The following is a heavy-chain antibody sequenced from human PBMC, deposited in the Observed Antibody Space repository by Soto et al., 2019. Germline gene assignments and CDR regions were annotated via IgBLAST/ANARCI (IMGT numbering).Heavy chain of an antibody. Sequence: EVQLVESGGGLVQPGGSLRLSCAASGFTFSLYSMSWVRQAPGKGLGWVSYISRGSTGIHYADSVKGRFTISRDDATNSMHLQMNSLRDGDTAVYYCARAVTWGLDVWGQGTTVSISS. CDR2: ISRGSTGI. CDR1: GFTFSLYS. V-gene: IGHV3-48*02. D-gene: IGHD3-10*01. J-gene: IGHJ6*02. CDR3: ARAVTWGLDV.